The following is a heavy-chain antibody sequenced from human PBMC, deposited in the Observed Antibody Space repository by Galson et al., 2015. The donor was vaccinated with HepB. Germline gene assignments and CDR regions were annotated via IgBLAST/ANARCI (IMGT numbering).Heavy chain of an antibody. CDR3: ARGSTIVYHFFGLDV. D-gene: IGHD2-2*01. CDR1: GDSITNTKW. Sequence: ETLSLTCVVSGDSITNTKWWTWVRQSPGKGLEWIGDIYHSGSTNYKPSLKSRVSISVDKSKNQFSLTLTSVTAADTAVYYCARGSTIVYHFFGLDVWGQGTTVTVSS. J-gene: IGHJ6*02. V-gene: IGHV4-4*02. CDR2: IYHSGST.